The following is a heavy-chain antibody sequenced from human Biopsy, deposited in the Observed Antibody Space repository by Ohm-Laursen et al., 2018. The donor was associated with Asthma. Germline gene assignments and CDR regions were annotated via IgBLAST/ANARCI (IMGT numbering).Heavy chain of an antibody. D-gene: IGHD1-26*01. V-gene: IGHV1-69*13. CDR2: IIPIFGTA. CDR1: GGTFSSYA. J-gene: IGHJ4*02. CDR3: ARDGPVGAPSDY. Sequence: AASVKVSCNASGGTFSSYAISWVRQAPGQGLEWMGGIIPIFGTANYAQKFQGRVTITADESMSTAYMELSSLRSEDTAVYYCARDGPVGAPSDYWGQGTLVTVSS.